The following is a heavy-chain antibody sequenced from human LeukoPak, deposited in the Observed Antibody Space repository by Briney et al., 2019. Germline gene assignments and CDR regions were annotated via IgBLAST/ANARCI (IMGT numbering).Heavy chain of an antibody. J-gene: IGHJ4*02. CDR1: GFTFSDYP. D-gene: IGHD2-15*01. V-gene: IGHV3-23*01. CDR2: ISRLAGSP. Sequence: GGSLRLSCAASGFTFSDYPMSWVRQAPGKGLEWVSAISRLAGSPPYADSVNGRFTISRDDSQNTLFLQMNCLRVDDTAMYYWAIAVRDIYVTGTLNFDSWSQGTLVSVSS. CDR3: AIAVRDIYVTGTLNFDS.